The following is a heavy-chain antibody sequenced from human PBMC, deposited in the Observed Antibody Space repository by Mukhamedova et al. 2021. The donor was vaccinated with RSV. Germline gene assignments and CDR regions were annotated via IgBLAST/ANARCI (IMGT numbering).Heavy chain of an antibody. D-gene: IGHD5-18*01. V-gene: IGHV3-30*02. J-gene: IGHJ4*02. CDR3: AKDRDTYGSTYFFDY. Sequence: DSMEGRFTISRDNSKNTLYLQMNSLRAEDTAIYYCAKDRDTYGSTYFFDYWGQGTLVTVSS.